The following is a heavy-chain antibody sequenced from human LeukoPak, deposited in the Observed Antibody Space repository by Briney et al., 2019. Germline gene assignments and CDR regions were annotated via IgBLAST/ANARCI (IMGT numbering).Heavy chain of an antibody. CDR1: GFTFSNAW. V-gene: IGHV3-15*07. J-gene: IGHJ3*02. Sequence: PGGSLRLSCAASGFTFSNAWINWVRQAPGKGLEWVGRIKSRSYGGTADYAAPVKGRFTISRGDSKNTLYLQMKSLKTEDTAMYYCATEGYGDAFDIWGPGTRVSVSS. CDR3: ATEGYGDAFDI. CDR2: IKSRSYGGTA. D-gene: IGHD2-15*01.